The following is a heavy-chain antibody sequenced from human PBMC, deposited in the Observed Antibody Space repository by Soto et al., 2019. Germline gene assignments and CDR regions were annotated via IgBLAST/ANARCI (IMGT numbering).Heavy chain of an antibody. CDR1: GFTFSSYS. CDR3: AKDGRVVGVTRSELDLDY. V-gene: IGHV3-23*04. D-gene: IGHD1-26*01. J-gene: IGHJ4*02. Sequence: EVQLVESGGGLVKPGGSLRLSCAASGFTFSSYSMNWVRQAAGKGLEWVSTISGSGDNAYYADSVKGRFTISRDNSKDTLYLQMNSLRAEDTAVYYCAKDGRVVGVTRSELDLDYWGQGTLVTVSS. CDR2: ISGSGDNA.